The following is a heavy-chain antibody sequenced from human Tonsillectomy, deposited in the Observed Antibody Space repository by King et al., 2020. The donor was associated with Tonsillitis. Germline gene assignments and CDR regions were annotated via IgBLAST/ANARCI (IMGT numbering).Heavy chain of an antibody. J-gene: IGHJ6*03. CDR1: GLTFSSYE. Sequence: VQLVQSGGGLVQPGGSLRLSCAASGLTFSSYEMNWVRQAPGKGREGVSYISSRGSTMYYSDSVKGRFTISRDNAKNSLYLQMNSLRAEDTAVYYCARGPTEYYYYMDVWGKGTTVTVSS. CDR2: ISSRGSTM. V-gene: IGHV3-48*03. D-gene: IGHD1-14*01. CDR3: ARGPTEYYYYMDV.